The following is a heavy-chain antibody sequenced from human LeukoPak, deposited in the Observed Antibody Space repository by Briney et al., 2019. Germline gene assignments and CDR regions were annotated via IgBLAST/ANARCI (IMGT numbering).Heavy chain of an antibody. J-gene: IGHJ3*02. D-gene: IGHD2-15*01. Sequence: GGSLRLSCAASGFTFSSYAMSWVRQAPGKGLEWVPAISGSGGSTYYADSVKGRFTISRDNSKNTLYLQMNSLRAEDTAVYYCARDQGGAFDIWGQGTMVTVSS. CDR2: ISGSGGST. CDR1: GFTFSSYA. V-gene: IGHV3-23*01. CDR3: ARDQGGAFDI.